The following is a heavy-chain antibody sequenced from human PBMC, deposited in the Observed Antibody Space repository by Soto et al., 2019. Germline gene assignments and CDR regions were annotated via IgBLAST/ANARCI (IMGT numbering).Heavy chain of an antibody. V-gene: IGHV2-70*04. CDR2: IDWDDDK. J-gene: IGHJ4*02. Sequence: PTLVNPTQTLTLTCTFSGFSLSTSGMRVSWIRQPPGKALEWLARIDWDDDKFYSTSLKTRLTISKDTSKNQVVLTVTNMDPVDTATYYCARISDYSNYMVDYWGQGTLVTVSS. D-gene: IGHD4-4*01. CDR3: ARISDYSNYMVDY. CDR1: GFSLSTSGMR.